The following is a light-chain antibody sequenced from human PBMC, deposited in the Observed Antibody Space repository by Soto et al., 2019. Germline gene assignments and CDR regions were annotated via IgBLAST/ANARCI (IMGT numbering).Light chain of an antibody. CDR1: SGSVSTSYY. V-gene: IGLV8-61*01. Sequence: QTVVTQEPSFSVSPGRTVTLTCGLSSGSVSTSYYPSWYQQTPGQAPRTLIYSTNTRSSGVPDRFSGSILGNKAALTITGAQADDEDDYYCALYIGSGIWMFGGGTKLTVL. J-gene: IGLJ3*02. CDR3: ALYIGSGIWM. CDR2: STN.